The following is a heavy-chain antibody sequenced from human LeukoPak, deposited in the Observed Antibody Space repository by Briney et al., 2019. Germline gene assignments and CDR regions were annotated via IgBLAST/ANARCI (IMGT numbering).Heavy chain of an antibody. Sequence: GGSLRLSCAASGFTFSSYGMHWVRQAPGKGLEWVAFIRYDGSNKYYADSVKGRFTISRDNSKNTLYLQMNSLRDEDTAVYYCTRSGRGGAFDIWGQGTRVTVSS. D-gene: IGHD1-26*01. V-gene: IGHV3-30*02. CDR2: IRYDGSNK. CDR1: GFTFSSYG. J-gene: IGHJ3*02. CDR3: TRSGRGGAFDI.